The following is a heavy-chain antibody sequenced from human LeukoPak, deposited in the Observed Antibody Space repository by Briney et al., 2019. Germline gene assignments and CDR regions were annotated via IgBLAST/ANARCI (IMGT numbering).Heavy chain of an antibody. CDR3: TTTYYYDSSGYYHFDY. Sequence: GGSLRLSCAASGFTFSNAWMSWVRQAPGKGLEWVGRIKSKTDGGTTDYAAPVKGGFTISRDDSKNTLYLQMNSPKTEDTAVYYCTTTYYYDSSGYYHFDYWGQGTLVTVSP. CDR2: IKSKTDGGTT. V-gene: IGHV3-15*01. CDR1: GFTFSNAW. D-gene: IGHD3-22*01. J-gene: IGHJ4*02.